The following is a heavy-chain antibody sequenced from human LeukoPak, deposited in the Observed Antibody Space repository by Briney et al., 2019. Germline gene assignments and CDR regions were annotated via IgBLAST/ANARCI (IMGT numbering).Heavy chain of an antibody. V-gene: IGHV4-61*02. CDR3: ARGYRLSGSYTTDIYFFDY. CDR2: IYTSGST. CDR1: GASINSGSYY. D-gene: IGHD1-26*01. J-gene: IGHJ4*02. Sequence: PSETLSLTCTVSGASINSGSYYWTWIRQPAGKGLEWIGRIYTSGSTNYNPSLKSRVTISLDTSKNQFSLTLRSVIPADTAVYYCARGYRLSGSYTTDIYFFDYWGQGTLVTVSS.